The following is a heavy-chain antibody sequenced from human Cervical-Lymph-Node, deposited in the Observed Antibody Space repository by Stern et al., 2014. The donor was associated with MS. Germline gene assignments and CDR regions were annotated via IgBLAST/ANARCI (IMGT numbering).Heavy chain of an antibody. CDR3: AREGGNTAEYFQH. J-gene: IGHJ1*01. CDR1: GFTFSSSG. V-gene: IGHV3-33*01. CDR2: IYYDGSNR. D-gene: IGHD4-23*01. Sequence: QLVESGGGVVQPGRSLRLSCAASGFTFSSSGMHWVRQAPGKGLEWLTIIYYDGSNRYYADSVKGRFTISRDNSKNTLYLQMNSLRAEDTAVYYCAREGGNTAEYFQHWGQGTLVTVSS.